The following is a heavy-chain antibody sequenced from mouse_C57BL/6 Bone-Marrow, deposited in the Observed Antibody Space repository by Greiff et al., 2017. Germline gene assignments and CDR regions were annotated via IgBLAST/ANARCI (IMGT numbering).Heavy chain of an antibody. J-gene: IGHJ3*01. V-gene: IGHV5-17*01. CDR2: ISSGSSTT. CDR1: GFTFSDSG. CDR3: ARPAQATSWFAY. Sequence: EVQVVESGGGLVKPGGSLKLSCAASGFTFSDSGMHWVRQAPEQGLEWVAYISSGSSTTYYAATVKGRFTISRDKAKNTLFLQMTSLRSEDTAMYYCARPAQATSWFAYWGQGTLVTVSA. D-gene: IGHD3-2*02.